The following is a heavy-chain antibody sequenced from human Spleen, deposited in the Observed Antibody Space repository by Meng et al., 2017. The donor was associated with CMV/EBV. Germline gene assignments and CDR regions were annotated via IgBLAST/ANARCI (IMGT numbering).Heavy chain of an antibody. D-gene: IGHD6-13*01. CDR1: GYTFTAYF. J-gene: IGHJ4*02. CDR2: LVPEDGET. Sequence: VTISCKVFGYTFTAYFIHWMQQAPGKGLEWMGLLVPEDGETMYAEKFQGRVTMTADTSRDTAYMELSSLTSEDSAVYFCATGHSSSYWGQGTLVTVSS. CDR3: ATGHSSSY. V-gene: IGHV1-69-2*01.